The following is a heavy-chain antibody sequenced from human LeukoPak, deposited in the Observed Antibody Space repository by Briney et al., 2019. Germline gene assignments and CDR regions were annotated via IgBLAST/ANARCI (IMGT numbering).Heavy chain of an antibody. V-gene: IGHV4-59*03. CDR1: GDSINIYY. D-gene: IGHD6-13*01. J-gene: IGHJ4*02. Sequence: PSETLSLTCTVSGDSINIYYWSWLRQPPGRGLEWIGYIYHSGSANYNPSLQSRVALSIDTSNNEFSLKLRSVTAADTAVYYCATSSGLYSSSCFDYWGQGLLVTVSS. CDR3: ATSSGLYSSSCFDY. CDR2: IYHSGSA.